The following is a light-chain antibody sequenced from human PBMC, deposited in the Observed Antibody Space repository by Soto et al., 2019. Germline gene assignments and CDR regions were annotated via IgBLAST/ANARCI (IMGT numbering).Light chain of an antibody. CDR3: SSYTRSSTLV. CDR1: TSDVGGYHY. V-gene: IGLV2-14*01. CDR2: EIS. J-gene: IGLJ1*01. Sequence: QSVLTQPASVSGSPGQSVTISCTGTTSDVGGYHYVSWYQHHPGKAPKLMIYEISTRPSGVSDRFSGSKSGNTASLTISGLQAEDEADYYCSSYTRSSTLVFGTGTKATVL.